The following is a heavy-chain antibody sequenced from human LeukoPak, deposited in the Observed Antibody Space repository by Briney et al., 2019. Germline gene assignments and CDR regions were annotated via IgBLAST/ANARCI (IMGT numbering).Heavy chain of an antibody. Sequence: GRSLRLSCAASGFTFSSYGMHWVRQAPGKGLEWVAVISYDGSNKYYADSVKGRFTISRDNSKNTLYLQMNSLTAEDTAVYYCAREVGEAFDIWGQGTMVTVSS. CDR2: ISYDGSNK. CDR1: GFTFSSYG. D-gene: IGHD3-10*01. V-gene: IGHV3-30*03. CDR3: AREVGEAFDI. J-gene: IGHJ3*02.